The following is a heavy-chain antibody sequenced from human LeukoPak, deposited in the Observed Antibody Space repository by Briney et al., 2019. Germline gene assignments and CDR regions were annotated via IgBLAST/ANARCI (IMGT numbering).Heavy chain of an antibody. CDR1: GYSISSGYY. V-gene: IGHV4-38-2*02. CDR3: ARSVEGYCSGGSCYSYYYYMDV. CDR2: IYHSGST. Sequence: SETLSLTCTVSGYSISSGYYWGWIRQPPGKGLEWIGSIYHSGSTYYNPSLKSRVTISVDTSKNQFSLKLSSVTAADTAVYYCARSVEGYCSGGSCYSYYYYMDVWGKGTTVTISS. J-gene: IGHJ6*03. D-gene: IGHD2-15*01.